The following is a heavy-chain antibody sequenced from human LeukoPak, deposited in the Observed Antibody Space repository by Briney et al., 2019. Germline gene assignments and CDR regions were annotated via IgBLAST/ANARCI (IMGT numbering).Heavy chain of an antibody. Sequence: PSETLSLTCTVSGGSISSHYWSWIRQPAGKGLEWIGRIYASGSTNYNPSLKSRVTMSVDTSKSQFSPNLSSVTAADTAMYYCALSFTLDYFDYWGQGTLVTVSS. CDR2: IYASGST. CDR3: ALSFTLDYFDY. V-gene: IGHV4-4*07. CDR1: GGSISSHY. D-gene: IGHD3-3*02. J-gene: IGHJ4*02.